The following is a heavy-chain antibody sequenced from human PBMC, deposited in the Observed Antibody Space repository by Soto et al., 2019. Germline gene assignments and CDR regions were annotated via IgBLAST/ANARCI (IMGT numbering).Heavy chain of an antibody. CDR3: ARGPLWSYYYYYYGMDV. V-gene: IGHV4-34*01. D-gene: IGHD3-10*01. CDR2: INHSGST. CDR1: GGSFSGYY. Sequence: PSETLSLTCAVYGGSFSGYYWSWIRQPPGEGPEWIGEINHSGSTNYNPSLKSRVTISVDTSKNQFSLKLSSVTAADTAVYYCARGPLWSYYYYYYGMDVWGQGTTVTVSS. J-gene: IGHJ6*02.